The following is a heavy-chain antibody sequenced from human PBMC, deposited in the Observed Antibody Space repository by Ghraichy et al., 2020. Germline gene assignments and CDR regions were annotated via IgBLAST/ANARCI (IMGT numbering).Heavy chain of an antibody. J-gene: IGHJ4*02. CDR1: GGSISSSSYY. Sequence: SETLSLTCTVSGGSISSSSYYWGWIRQPPGKGLEWIGSIYYSGSTYYNPSLKSRVTISVDTSKNQFSLKLSSVTAADTAVYYCARTNYYDSSGQGVYWGQGTLVTVSS. V-gene: IGHV4-39*01. CDR3: ARTNYYDSSGQGVY. D-gene: IGHD3-22*01. CDR2: IYYSGST.